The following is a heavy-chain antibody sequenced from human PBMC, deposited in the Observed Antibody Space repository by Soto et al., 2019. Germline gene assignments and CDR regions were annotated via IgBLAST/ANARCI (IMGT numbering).Heavy chain of an antibody. J-gene: IGHJ6*02. CDR2: ISYDGSNK. CDR1: GFTFSSYA. Sequence: QVQLVESGGGVVQPGRSLRLSCAASGFTFSSYAMHWVRQAPGKGLEWVAVISYDGSNKYYADSVKGRFTISRDNSKNTLYLQMNSLRAEDTAVYYCAREPYGDYPHDYYYGMDVWGQGTTVTVSS. V-gene: IGHV3-30-3*01. CDR3: AREPYGDYPHDYYYGMDV. D-gene: IGHD4-17*01.